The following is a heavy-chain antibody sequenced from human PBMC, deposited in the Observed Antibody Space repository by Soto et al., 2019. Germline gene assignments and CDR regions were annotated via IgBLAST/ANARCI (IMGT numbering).Heavy chain of an antibody. J-gene: IGHJ5*02. CDR3: ARLIRSGWYNWFDP. CDR2: IYYSGST. V-gene: IGHV4-39*01. CDR1: GGSISSSSYY. Sequence: SETLSLTCTVSGGSISSSSYYWGWIRQPPGKGLEWIGSIYYSGSTYYNPSLKSRVTISVDTSKNQFSLKLSSVTAADTAVYYCARLIRSGWYNWFDPWGQGTLVTVSS. D-gene: IGHD6-19*01.